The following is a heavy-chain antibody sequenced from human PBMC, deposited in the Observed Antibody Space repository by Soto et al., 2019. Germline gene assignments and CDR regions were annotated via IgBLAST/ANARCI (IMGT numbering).Heavy chain of an antibody. J-gene: IGHJ6*03. CDR3: AIADFWSGYYHYYYYYYMDV. Sequence: ASVKVSCKASGYTFTSYDINWVRQATGQGLEWMGWMNPNSGNTGYAQKFQGRVTMTRNTSISTAYMELSSLRSEDTAVYYCAIADFWSGYYHYYYYYYMDVWGKGTTVTVSS. D-gene: IGHD3-3*01. CDR2: MNPNSGNT. CDR1: GYTFTSYD. V-gene: IGHV1-8*01.